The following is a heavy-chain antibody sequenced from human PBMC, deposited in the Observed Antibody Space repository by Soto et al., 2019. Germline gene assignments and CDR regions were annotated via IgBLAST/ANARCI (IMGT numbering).Heavy chain of an antibody. CDR1: GFTFSSYW. CDR2: IRRSGSEK. D-gene: IGHD6-13*01. Sequence: PGGSLRLSCAASGFTFSSYWMSWVRQAPGKGLEWVANIRRSGSEKYYVDSVKGRFTISRDNAKNTLYLQMNSLRAEDTAVYYCAKRDQAAAGTAAFDIWGQGTMVTVSS. CDR3: AKRDQAAAGTAAFDI. J-gene: IGHJ3*02. V-gene: IGHV3-7*05.